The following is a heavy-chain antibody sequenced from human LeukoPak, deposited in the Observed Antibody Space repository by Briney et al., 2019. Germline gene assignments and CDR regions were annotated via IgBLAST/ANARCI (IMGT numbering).Heavy chain of an antibody. CDR1: GFTFDDYG. V-gene: IGHV3-20*04. CDR2: INWNGGSK. D-gene: IGHD3-10*01. Sequence: GGSLRLSCAASGFTFDDYGMSWVRQAPGKGLEWVAGINWNGGSKGYADSVKGRFTISRDSAKNSLYLQMNSLRAEDTALYYCARGFGSRSYTIFDYWGQGTLVTVSS. J-gene: IGHJ4*02. CDR3: ARGFGSRSYTIFDY.